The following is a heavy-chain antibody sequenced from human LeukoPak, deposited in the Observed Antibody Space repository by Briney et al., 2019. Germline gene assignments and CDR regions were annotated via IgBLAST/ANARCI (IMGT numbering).Heavy chain of an antibody. J-gene: IGHJ6*03. CDR1: GGSISGYY. CDR2: IYYSGST. CDR3: ARNGPPYYYYYMDV. V-gene: IGHV4-59*01. D-gene: IGHD1-14*01. Sequence: PSETLSLTCTVPGGSISGYYWSWIRQRSGRGLEWIGYIYYSGSTNYNPSLKSRVTLSVDTSNNQFSLKLNSVTAADTAVYYCARNGPPYYYYYMDVWGKGTTVTVSS.